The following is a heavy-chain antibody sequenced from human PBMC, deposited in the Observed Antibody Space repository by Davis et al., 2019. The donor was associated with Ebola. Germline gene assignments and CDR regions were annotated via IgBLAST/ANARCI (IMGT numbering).Heavy chain of an antibody. CDR2: IKQDGSEK. J-gene: IGHJ6*02. Sequence: GGSLRLSCAASGFTFSSYWMSWVRQAPGKGLEWVANIKQDGSEKYYVDSVKGRFTISRDNAKNSPYLQMNSQRAEDTAVYYCATFGGNYYYYYGMDVWGQGTTVTVSS. V-gene: IGHV3-7*03. D-gene: IGHD3-16*01. CDR3: ATFGGNYYYYYGMDV. CDR1: GFTFSSYW.